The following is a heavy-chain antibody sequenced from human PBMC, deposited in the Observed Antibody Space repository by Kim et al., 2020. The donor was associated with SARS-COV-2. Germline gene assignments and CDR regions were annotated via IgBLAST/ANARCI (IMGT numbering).Heavy chain of an antibody. D-gene: IGHD5-18*01. CDR3: TTRIHSHFDY. Sequence: GGSLRLSCAASGFIFSSYTMNWVRQAPGKGLEWVSTISDDVRDTHCADSVKGRFTITRDNSKNTVYLQMHSLRAEDTAIYYCTTRIHSHFDYWGQGTLVTVSS. J-gene: IGHJ4*02. V-gene: IGHV3-23*01. CDR1: GFIFSSYT. CDR2: ISDDVRDT.